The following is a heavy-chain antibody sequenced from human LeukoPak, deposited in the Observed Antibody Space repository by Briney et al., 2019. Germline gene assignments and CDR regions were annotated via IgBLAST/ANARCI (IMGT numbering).Heavy chain of an antibody. Sequence: PGESLKISCKGSGYSFTSYWIGWVRQMPGKGLEWMGIIYPRDSDIRYRPPFQGQVTISADKSISTAYLQWSSLKASDTAMYYCARPTGYCTSTSCYGHFQHWGQGTLVTVSS. CDR3: ARPTGYCTSTSCYGHFQH. CDR2: IYPRDSDI. J-gene: IGHJ1*01. D-gene: IGHD2-2*01. CDR1: GYSFTSYW. V-gene: IGHV5-51*01.